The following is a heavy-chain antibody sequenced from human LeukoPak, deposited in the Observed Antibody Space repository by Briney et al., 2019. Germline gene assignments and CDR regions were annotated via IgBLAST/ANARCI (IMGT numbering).Heavy chain of an antibody. CDR3: SRGCFTSSSCYPDLFF. CDR2: INPSGGST. V-gene: IGHV1-46*01. D-gene: IGHD2-2*01. Sequence: ASVKVSCKVSGHTFTSYYLHWVRQAPGQGLEWVGIINPSGGSTSNAQKFQGRVTMTRDTSTTTVYMELSRLRSEDTAVYYFSRGCFTSSSCYPDLFFWGQGTLVTLSS. J-gene: IGHJ4*02. CDR1: GHTFTSYY.